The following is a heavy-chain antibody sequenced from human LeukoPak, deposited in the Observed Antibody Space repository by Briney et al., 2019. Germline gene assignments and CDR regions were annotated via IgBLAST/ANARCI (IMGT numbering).Heavy chain of an antibody. CDR1: GFTFSKSA. J-gene: IGHJ4*02. CDR2: ISGRGGRT. V-gene: IGHV3-23*01. Sequence: PGGSLRLSCAASGFTFSKSAMSWLRQAPGKGLEWVSAISGRGGRTYYADSVKGRFTISRDNSENTLYLQMNSLRAEDTAVYYCARGPEKLSGDRTPTYTDFFDYWGQGTLVTVSS. CDR3: ARGPEKLSGDRTPTYTDFFDY. D-gene: IGHD7-27*01.